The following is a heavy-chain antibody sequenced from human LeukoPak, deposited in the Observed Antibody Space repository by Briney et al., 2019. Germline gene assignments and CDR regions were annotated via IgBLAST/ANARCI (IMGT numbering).Heavy chain of an antibody. CDR2: IYYSGST. D-gene: IGHD1-26*01. Sequence: TSSETLSLTCTVSGGSISSYYWSWIRQPPGKGLEWLGYIYYSGSTNYNPSLKSRVTISVDTSKNQFSLKLSSVTAADTAVYYCARQLGSWSNGMDVWGQGTTVTVSS. V-gene: IGHV4-59*08. CDR3: ARQLGSWSNGMDV. CDR1: GGSISSYY. J-gene: IGHJ6*02.